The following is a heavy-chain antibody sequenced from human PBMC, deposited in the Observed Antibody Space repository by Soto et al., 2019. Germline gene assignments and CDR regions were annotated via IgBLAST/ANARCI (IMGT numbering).Heavy chain of an antibody. CDR2: IYHSGST. V-gene: IGHV4-30-2*01. J-gene: IGHJ3*02. CDR3: ARGSGTIFGVLIRSPFDI. D-gene: IGHD3-3*01. Sequence: SETLSLTCAVSGGSISSGGYSWSCIRQPPGKGLEWIGYIYHSGSTYYNPSLKSRVTISVDRSKNQFSLKLSSVTAADTAVYYCARGSGTIFGVLIRSPFDISGQGTMVTGSS. CDR1: GGSISSGGYS.